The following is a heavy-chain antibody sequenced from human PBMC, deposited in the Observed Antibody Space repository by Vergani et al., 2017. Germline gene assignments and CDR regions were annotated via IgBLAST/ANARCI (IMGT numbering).Heavy chain of an antibody. CDR2: IYSGGST. J-gene: IGHJ6*03. CDR1: GFTVSSNY. CDR3: ARDAPGDFTGYYYYYMDV. V-gene: IGHV3-53*04. Sequence: EVQLVESGGGLVQPGGSLRLSCAASGFTVSSNYVSWVRQAPGKGLEWVSVIYSGGSTYYADSVKGRFTISRHNSKNTLYLQMNSLRAEDTAVYYCARDAPGDFTGYYYYYMDVWGKGTTVTVSS. D-gene: IGHD7-27*01.